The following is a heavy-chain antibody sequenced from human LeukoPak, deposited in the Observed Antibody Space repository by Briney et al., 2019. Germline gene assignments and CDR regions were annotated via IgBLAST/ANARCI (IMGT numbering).Heavy chain of an antibody. Sequence: PSETLSLTCTVSGGSLTSHYWTWIRQPPGKGLEWIGYIYYSGSTYYNPSLKSRVTISVDTSKNQFSLKMNAVTAADTAVYYCARAELGTHDAFDIWGQGTMVTVSS. J-gene: IGHJ3*02. CDR2: IYYSGST. CDR3: ARAELGTHDAFDI. V-gene: IGHV4-30-4*08. CDR1: GGSLTSHY. D-gene: IGHD3-16*01.